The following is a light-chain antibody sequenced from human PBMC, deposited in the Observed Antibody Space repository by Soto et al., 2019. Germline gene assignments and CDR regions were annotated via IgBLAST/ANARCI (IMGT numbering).Light chain of an antibody. J-gene: IGKJ5*01. CDR1: QGLSSW. CDR3: QQAYSFPVT. Sequence: DIQLTHSPSSISASVGDRVTITCRASQGLSSWLAWYQQRPGKAPKLLIYAASNLQSGVPSRFSGSGSGTEFTLTIGSLQPEDFATYYCQQAYSFPVTFGQGTRLEIK. V-gene: IGKV1D-12*01. CDR2: AAS.